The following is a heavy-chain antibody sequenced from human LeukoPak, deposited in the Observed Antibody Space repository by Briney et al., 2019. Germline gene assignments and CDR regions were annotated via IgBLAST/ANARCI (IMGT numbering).Heavy chain of an antibody. Sequence: GGSLRLSCAASGFTFSSYGMSWVRQAPGKGLEWVSALSGSGDSTYYADSVKGRFIISRDNSKNTLYLQMSSLRTEDTAVYYCAKDPFNYYYGSNWFDPWGRGTLVTVSS. CDR1: GFTFSSYG. V-gene: IGHV3-23*01. J-gene: IGHJ5*02. CDR3: AKDPFNYYYGSNWFDP. CDR2: LSGSGDST. D-gene: IGHD3-10*01.